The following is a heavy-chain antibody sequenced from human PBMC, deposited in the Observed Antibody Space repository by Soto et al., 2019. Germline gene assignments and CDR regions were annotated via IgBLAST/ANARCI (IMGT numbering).Heavy chain of an antibody. CDR1: GGSISGHY. Sequence: QVQLQESGPGLVKPSETLSLSCSVSGGSISGHYWSWVRQTPGKGLEWIGYMYYSGCTNYNPSLKSRVTISVDTSKNHFSLRLTSVNAADTAVYYCARGPYYDLIWNYYYMDVWGKGTTVTVSS. J-gene: IGHJ6*03. CDR3: ARGPYYDLIWNYYYMDV. CDR2: MYYSGCT. D-gene: IGHD3-16*01. V-gene: IGHV4-59*08.